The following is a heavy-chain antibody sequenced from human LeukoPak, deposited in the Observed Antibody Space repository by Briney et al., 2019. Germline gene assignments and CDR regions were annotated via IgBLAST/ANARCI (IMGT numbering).Heavy chain of an antibody. CDR3: ARIRVPNSGWLVDY. D-gene: IGHD6-19*01. V-gene: IGHV2-70*11. CDR1: GFSLSTSGMC. Sequence: SGPTLLHPTQTLTLTCTFSGFSLSTSGMCVSWIRQPPGKALEWLARIDWDDDKYYSTSLKTRLTISRDTSKNQVVLTMTNMDPVDTATYYCARIRVPNSGWLVDYWGQGTLVTVSS. J-gene: IGHJ4*02. CDR2: IDWDDDK.